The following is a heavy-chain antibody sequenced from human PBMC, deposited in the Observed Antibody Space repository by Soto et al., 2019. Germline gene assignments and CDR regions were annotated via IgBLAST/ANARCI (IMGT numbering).Heavy chain of an antibody. D-gene: IGHD2-15*01. CDR1: GGTFSSYA. Sequence: GASVKVSCKASGGTFSSYAISWVRQAPGQGLEWMGGIIPIFGTANYAQKFQGRVTITADESTSTAYMELSSLRSEDTAVYYCARAKDIVVVVAATGYYGMDVWGQGTTVTV. V-gene: IGHV1-69*01. CDR3: ARAKDIVVVVAATGYYGMDV. CDR2: IIPIFGTA. J-gene: IGHJ6*02.